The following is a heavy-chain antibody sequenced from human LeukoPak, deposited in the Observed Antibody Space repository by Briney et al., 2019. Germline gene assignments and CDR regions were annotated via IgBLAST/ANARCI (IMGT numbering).Heavy chain of an antibody. CDR2: ISAYNGNT. Sequence: ASVKVSCKASGYTFTSYGISWVRQLPGQGLEGMGWISAYNGNTNYAQKLQGRVTMTTDTSTSTAYMELRSLRSDDTAVYYCARDRGDRGTNWFDPWGQGTLVTVSS. CDR1: GYTFTSYG. D-gene: IGHD3-10*01. J-gene: IGHJ5*02. CDR3: ARDRGDRGTNWFDP. V-gene: IGHV1-18*01.